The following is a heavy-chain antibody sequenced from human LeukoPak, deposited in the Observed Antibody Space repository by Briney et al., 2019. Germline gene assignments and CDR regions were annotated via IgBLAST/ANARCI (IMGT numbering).Heavy chain of an antibody. CDR2: ISYDGSNK. CDR1: GFTFSSYG. Sequence: GGSLRLSCAASGFTFSSYGMHWVRQAPGKGLEWVAVISYDGSNKYYADSVKGRFTISRDNSKNTLYLQMISLRAEDTAVYYCAKAPLGKWLVDYWGQGTLVTVSS. V-gene: IGHV3-30*18. D-gene: IGHD3-22*01. J-gene: IGHJ4*02. CDR3: AKAPLGKWLVDY.